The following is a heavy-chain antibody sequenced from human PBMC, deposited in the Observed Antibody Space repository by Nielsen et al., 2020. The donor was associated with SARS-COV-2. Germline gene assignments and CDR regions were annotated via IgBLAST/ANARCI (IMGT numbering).Heavy chain of an antibody. CDR1: GYTFSHYV. Sequence: ALVKVSCKASGYTFSHYVINWVRQAPGQGLEWMGWMNTNTGDPMYAQDFTGRFVFSLDSSVSTAYLHISGLKPEDTAVYYCARGGIALVRGTPERFDPWGQGTLVTASS. CDR3: ARGGIALVRGTPERFDP. J-gene: IGHJ5*02. CDR2: MNTNTGDP. V-gene: IGHV7-4-1*02. D-gene: IGHD3-10*01.